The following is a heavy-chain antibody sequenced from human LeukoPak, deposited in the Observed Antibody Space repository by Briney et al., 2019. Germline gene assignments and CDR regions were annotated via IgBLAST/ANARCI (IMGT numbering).Heavy chain of an antibody. V-gene: IGHV4-59*01. D-gene: IGHD3-10*01. J-gene: IGHJ4*02. CDR3: ARRGSRGEPRPFDY. CDR2: IYYTGST. Sequence: SETLSLTCGVSGGAITNYYWNWIRQAPGKGLEWLGYIYYTGSTTYNPAVKSRITISLDTSKKQISLKLRSVTAADTAVYYCARRGSRGEPRPFDYWGQGSGVSASS. CDR1: GGAITNYY.